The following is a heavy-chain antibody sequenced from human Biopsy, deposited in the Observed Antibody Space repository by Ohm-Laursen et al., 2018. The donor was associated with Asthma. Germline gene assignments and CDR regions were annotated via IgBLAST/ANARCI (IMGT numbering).Heavy chain of an antibody. CDR3: ARDVMEWYLPAFDF. Sequence: SLRLSCAASGFTFRSYAMHWVRQAPGKGPEWVAVGGSYYDRGLKYYADSVNGRFTVSRDDSKNTLYLQMNSLRPDDTAVYYCARDVMEWYLPAFDFWGQGTLVTVSS. CDR1: GFTFRSYA. D-gene: IGHD3-3*01. CDR2: GGSYYDRGLK. V-gene: IGHV3-30-3*01. J-gene: IGHJ4*02.